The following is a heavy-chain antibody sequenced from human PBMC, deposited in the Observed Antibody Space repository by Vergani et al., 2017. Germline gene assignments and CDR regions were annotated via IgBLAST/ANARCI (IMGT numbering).Heavy chain of an antibody. CDR1: GFTVSSNY. CDR3: ARDAYYCPDYGMDV. CDR2: IYSGGST. D-gene: IGHD1-26*01. Sequence: EVQLVESGGGLVQPGGSLRLSCAASGFTVSSNYMSWVRQARGKGLEWVSVIYSGGSTYYADSVKGRFTISRHNSKNTLYLQMNSLRAEDTAVYYCARDAYYCPDYGMDVWGQGTTVTVSS. V-gene: IGHV3-53*04. J-gene: IGHJ6*02.